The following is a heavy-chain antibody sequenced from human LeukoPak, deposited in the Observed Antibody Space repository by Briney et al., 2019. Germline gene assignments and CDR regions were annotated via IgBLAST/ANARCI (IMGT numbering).Heavy chain of an antibody. J-gene: IGHJ3*01. CDR2: ISYDGSNK. V-gene: IGHV3-30*03. Sequence: PGGSLRLSCAASGFTFSSYGMHWVRQAPGKGLEWVAVISYDGSNKYYADSVKGRFTISRDNAKNSLYLQMNSLRAEDTAVYYCTCDLNRSDGLWGQGTMVTVSS. CDR3: TCDLNRSDGL. CDR1: GFTFSSYG. D-gene: IGHD2-8*01.